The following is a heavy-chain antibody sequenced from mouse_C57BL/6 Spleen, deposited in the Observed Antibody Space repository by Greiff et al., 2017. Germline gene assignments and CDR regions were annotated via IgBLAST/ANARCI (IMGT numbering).Heavy chain of an antibody. Sequence: EVQLQQSGPGLVKPSQSLSLTCSVTGYSITSGYYWNWIRQFPGNKLEWMGYISYDNTNNYNPSLKNRSSITRDTSKNQFFLKLNAVTTEDTATYYCGREAYYSNGDALDYWGQGTSVTVSS. J-gene: IGHJ4*01. CDR3: GREAYYSNGDALDY. CDR1: GYSITSGYY. V-gene: IGHV3-6*01. D-gene: IGHD2-5*01. CDR2: ISYDNTN.